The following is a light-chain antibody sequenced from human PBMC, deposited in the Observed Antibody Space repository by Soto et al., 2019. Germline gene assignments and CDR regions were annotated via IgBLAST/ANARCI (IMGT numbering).Light chain of an antibody. CDR3: CSYAGSSTSV. CDR1: SSDVGSYNL. J-gene: IGLJ2*01. V-gene: IGLV2-23*01. CDR2: EAT. Sequence: QSALTQPASVSGSPGQSSTISCTGTSSDVGSYNLVSWFQQHPGKAPKHMIYEATKRPSGVSNRFSGSKSGYTASLTISGLQAEDEADYYCCSYAGSSTSVFGGGTKLTVL.